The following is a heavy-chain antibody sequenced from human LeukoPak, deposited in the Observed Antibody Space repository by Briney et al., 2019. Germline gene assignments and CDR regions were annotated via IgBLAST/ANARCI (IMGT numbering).Heavy chain of an antibody. Sequence: GTSLRLSCAASGFTFSTYAMHWVRQAPGKGLQWVSVIIGSGSSTYYADSVKGRFTISRDNARNTLYLQMNSLRAEDTAVYYCARWYYYQTSGLYYGSFDNWGQGTLVTVSS. CDR3: ARWYYYQTSGLYYGSFDN. CDR1: GFTFSTYA. J-gene: IGHJ5*02. CDR2: IIGSGSST. V-gene: IGHV3-23*01. D-gene: IGHD3-22*01.